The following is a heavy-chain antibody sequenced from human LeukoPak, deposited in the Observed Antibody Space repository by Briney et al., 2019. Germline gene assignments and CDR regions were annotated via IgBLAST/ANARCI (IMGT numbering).Heavy chain of an antibody. D-gene: IGHD6-19*01. CDR1: RFTFSSYE. J-gene: IGHJ5*02. V-gene: IGHV3-48*03. CDR3: VRDHSGWSLDP. CDR2: ISSSGSTI. Sequence: PGGSLRLSCAASRFTFSSYEIHWVRQAPGKGLEWVSYISSSGSTIYYADSVKGRSTISRVNAKNSLYLQMNSLRAEDTAVYYCVRDHSGWSLDPWGQGTLVTVSS.